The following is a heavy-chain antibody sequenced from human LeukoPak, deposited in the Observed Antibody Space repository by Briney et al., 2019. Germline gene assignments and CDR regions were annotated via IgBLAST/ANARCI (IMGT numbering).Heavy chain of an antibody. CDR1: GFTFDDYA. V-gene: IGHV3-9*01. J-gene: IGHJ4*02. Sequence: PGGSLRLSCAASGFTFDDYAMHWVRQAPGKGLEWVSGISWNSGSIGYADSVKGRFTISRDNAKNTLYLQMNSLRAEDTAVYYCARGETTIAVAGNGDQNWGQGTLVTVSS. CDR3: ARGETTIAVAGNGDQN. CDR2: ISWNSGSI. D-gene: IGHD6-19*01.